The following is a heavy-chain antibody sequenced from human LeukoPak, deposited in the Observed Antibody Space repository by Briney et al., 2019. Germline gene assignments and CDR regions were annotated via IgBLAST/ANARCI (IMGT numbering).Heavy chain of an antibody. CDR3: ARELQVAVAGILAG. Sequence: GRSLRLSCAASGFTFSSYGMHWVRQAPGKGLEWVAVISYDGSNKYYADSVKGRFTISRDNSKNTLYLQMNSLRAEDTAVYYCARELQVAVAGILAGWGQGTLVTASS. D-gene: IGHD6-19*01. CDR2: ISYDGSNK. CDR1: GFTFSSYG. J-gene: IGHJ4*02. V-gene: IGHV3-30*03.